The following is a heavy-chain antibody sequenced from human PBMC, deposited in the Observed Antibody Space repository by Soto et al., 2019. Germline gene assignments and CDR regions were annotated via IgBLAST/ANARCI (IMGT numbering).Heavy chain of an antibody. CDR2: IYYSGSI. V-gene: IGHV4-59*08. D-gene: IGHD6-25*01. CDR3: ARHLSSGWPIFDY. CDR1: GDSISSLY. Sequence: PSETLSLTCTVSGDSISSLYWSWIRQPPGKGLEWIGYIYYSGSINYNPSLKSRVTISVDPSKNQFSLKLRSVTAADTAVYYCARHLSSGWPIFDYWGQGTLVTVYS. J-gene: IGHJ4*02.